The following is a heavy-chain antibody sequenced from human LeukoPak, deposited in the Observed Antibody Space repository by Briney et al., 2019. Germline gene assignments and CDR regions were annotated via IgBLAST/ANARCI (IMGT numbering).Heavy chain of an antibody. V-gene: IGHV3-15*01. D-gene: IGHD3-10*01. CDR1: GFTFSNAW. CDR2: IKSETDGGTT. J-gene: IGHJ6*03. Sequence: PGGSLRLSCAASGFTFSNAWMSWVRQAPGKGLEWLGRIKSETDGGTTDYAASVKGRFTLSRDDSKNTLYLQLNSLKTEDTAVYYCTTNYFGSGSYHYFYYYMDVWGKGTTVTISS. CDR3: TTNYFGSGSYHYFYYYMDV.